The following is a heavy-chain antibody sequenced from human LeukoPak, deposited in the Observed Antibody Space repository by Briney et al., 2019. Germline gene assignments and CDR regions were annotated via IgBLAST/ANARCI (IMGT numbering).Heavy chain of an antibody. J-gene: IGHJ5*02. V-gene: IGHV4-39*01. Sequence: SETLSLTCSVSGHSTSTFTYYWGWIRHPPGKALEWIGSVFHSVPTYYHPSLKSPISLSVHSSKNQSSLKLIYAPATVTAVYVCTGHSNNIPPDWFDPWGPGTLVSVFS. CDR3: TGHSNNIPPDWFDP. D-gene: IGHD1/OR15-1a*01. CDR2: VFHSVPT. CDR1: GHSTSTFTYY.